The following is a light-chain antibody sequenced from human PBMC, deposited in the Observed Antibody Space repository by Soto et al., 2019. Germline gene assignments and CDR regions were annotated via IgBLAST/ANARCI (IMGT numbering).Light chain of an antibody. Sequence: QTVVTQEPSFSVSPGGTVTLTCGLSSGSVSASYGPSWDQQTPGQAPRRLIYSAYTRSSGVAARFSGSILGNKAALTITGAQADDESDYYCVLYLGSGIWVFGGGTKLTVL. CDR3: VLYLGSGIWV. J-gene: IGLJ3*02. V-gene: IGLV8-61*01. CDR2: SAY. CDR1: SGSVSASYG.